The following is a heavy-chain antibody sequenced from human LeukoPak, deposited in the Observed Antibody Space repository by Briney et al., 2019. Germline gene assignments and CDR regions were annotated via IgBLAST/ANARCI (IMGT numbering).Heavy chain of an antibody. Sequence: HAGGSLRLSCAASGFTFSSYAMTWVRQAPGKGLEWVSAISGSGGSTYYADSVKGRFTISRDNSKNTLFLQMNSLRAEDTAVYYCARSRGSSWYPYFDYWGQGTLVTVSS. CDR3: ARSRGSSWYPYFDY. D-gene: IGHD6-13*01. CDR2: ISGSGGST. V-gene: IGHV3-23*01. CDR1: GFTFSSYA. J-gene: IGHJ4*02.